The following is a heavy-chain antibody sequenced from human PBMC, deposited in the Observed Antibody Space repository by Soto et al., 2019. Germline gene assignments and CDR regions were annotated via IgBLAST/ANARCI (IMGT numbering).Heavy chain of an antibody. J-gene: IGHJ3*01. CDR3: ARLLTEGATFREDAFDV. V-gene: IGHV1-18*01. CDR1: RYTFTSHG. D-gene: IGHD3-9*01. Sequence: QIQLVQSGGDVKTPGASVKVSCTTSRYTFTSHGIAWVRQAPGQGLEWMGWISTFNGKTDYAQKFQGRGTITADTITSTVHMELRSMRSDDTAVYYCARLLTEGATFREDAFDVWGPGKKVTVSS. CDR2: ISTFNGKT.